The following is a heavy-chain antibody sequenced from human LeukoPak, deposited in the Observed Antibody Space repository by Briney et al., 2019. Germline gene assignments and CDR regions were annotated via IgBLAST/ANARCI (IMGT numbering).Heavy chain of an antibody. Sequence: SVKVSCKASGGTFSSYAISWVRQAPGQGLEWMGRIIPILGIANYAQKFQGRVTITADKSTSTAYMELSSLRSEDTAVYYCARDYKAPQAIWFGELRLPWGQGALVTVSS. J-gene: IGHJ4*02. D-gene: IGHD3-10*01. CDR2: IIPILGIA. CDR3: ARDYKAPQAIWFGELRLP. CDR1: GGTFSSYA. V-gene: IGHV1-69*04.